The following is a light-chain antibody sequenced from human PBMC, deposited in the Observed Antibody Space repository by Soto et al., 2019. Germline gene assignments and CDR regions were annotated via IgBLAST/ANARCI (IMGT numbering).Light chain of an antibody. CDR1: QSVSSY. CDR2: DAS. V-gene: IGKV3-11*01. Sequence: EIVLTQSPATLSLSPGERATLSCRASQSVSSYLAWYQQTPGQAPRLLIYDASSRATGIPARFSGSGSGTDFTLTISSLEPEDFAVYYCQQRSNWPPIFGGGTKVEIK. J-gene: IGKJ4*01. CDR3: QQRSNWPPI.